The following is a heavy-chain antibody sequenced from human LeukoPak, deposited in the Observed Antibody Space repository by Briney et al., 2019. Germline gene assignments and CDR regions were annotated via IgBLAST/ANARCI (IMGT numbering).Heavy chain of an antibody. Sequence: PGGALRLSCAASGFTFSSYWMSWVRQAPGKGLEWVAPIKADGREKWYVDSVKGRFTISRDNAKNSLYLQMNSLRVEDTAVYYCARGGYRQKEFWGQGTLVTVSS. J-gene: IGHJ4*02. CDR1: GFTFSSYW. CDR2: IKADGREK. CDR3: ARGGYRQKEF. V-gene: IGHV3-7*01. D-gene: IGHD2-15*01.